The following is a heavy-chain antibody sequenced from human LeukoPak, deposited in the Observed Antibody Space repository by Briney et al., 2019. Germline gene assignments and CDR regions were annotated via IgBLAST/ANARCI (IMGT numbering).Heavy chain of an antibody. V-gene: IGHV1-18*01. D-gene: IGHD6-13*01. CDR2: ISAYNGNT. CDR1: GYTFTSYG. J-gene: IGHJ6*03. Sequence: ASVKVSCKASGYTFTSYGISWVRQTPGQGLEWMGWISAYNGNTNYAQKLQGRVTMTTDTSTSTAYMELRSLRSDDTAVYYCARVVSIGAAAGTLPYYYYYYMDVWGKGTTVTVSS. CDR3: ARVVSIGAAAGTLPYYYYYYMDV.